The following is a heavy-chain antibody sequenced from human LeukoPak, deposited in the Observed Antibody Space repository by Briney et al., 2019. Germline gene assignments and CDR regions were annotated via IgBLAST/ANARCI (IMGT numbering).Heavy chain of an antibody. CDR2: ISNGGTE. V-gene: IGHV3-30*01. Sequence: GGSLRLSCAASGFTFSDFGMNWVRQAPGKGLEWVASISNGGTEFYADSVKGRFAISRDTSTNTLSLQMNSLRAADTAVYFCARRTGDTRFCSRFSCFLPDYWGQGTLVTVSS. CDR1: GFTFSDFG. CDR3: ARRTGDTRFCSRFSCFLPDY. J-gene: IGHJ4*02. D-gene: IGHD2-2*01.